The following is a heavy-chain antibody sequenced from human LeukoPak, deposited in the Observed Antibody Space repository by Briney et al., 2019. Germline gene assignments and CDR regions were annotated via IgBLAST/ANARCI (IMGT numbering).Heavy chain of an antibody. D-gene: IGHD2-2*01. CDR2: ISYDGSNK. CDR1: GFTFSSYG. V-gene: IGHV3-30*18. Sequence: PGGSLRLSCAASGFTFSSYGMHWVRQAPGKGLEWVAVISYDGSNKYYADSVKGRFTISRDNSKNTLYLQMNSLRAEDTAVYYCVKDPGWDIVVVPAAYFDYWGQGTLVTVSS. J-gene: IGHJ4*02. CDR3: VKDPGWDIVVVPAAYFDY.